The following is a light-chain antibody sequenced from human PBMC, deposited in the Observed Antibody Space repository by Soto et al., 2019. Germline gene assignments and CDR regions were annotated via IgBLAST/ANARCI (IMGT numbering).Light chain of an antibody. CDR2: DAS. J-gene: IGKJ5*01. V-gene: IGKV1-5*01. CDR1: QSISSW. Sequence: DIQMTQSPSTLSASVGDRVTTTCRASQSISSWLAWYQQKPGKAPKLLIYDASSLESGVPSRFSGSGSGTEFTLTISGLLPEDFAAYHCQQLYTLPFTFGQGTRLEIK. CDR3: QQLYTLPFT.